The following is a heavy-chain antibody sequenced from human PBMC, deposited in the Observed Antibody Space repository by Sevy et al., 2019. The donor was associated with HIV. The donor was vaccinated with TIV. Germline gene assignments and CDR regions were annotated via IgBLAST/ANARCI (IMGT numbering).Heavy chain of an antibody. Sequence: ASVKVSCKASGYTFTSYDINWVRQATGQGLEWMGWMNSNSGNTGYAQTFQGRVTMTRNTSISTAYMELSSLRSEDTAVYYCARYYYDSSGYYDYNGMDVWGQGTTVTVSS. CDR2: MNSNSGNT. J-gene: IGHJ6*02. D-gene: IGHD3-22*01. CDR1: GYTFTSYD. CDR3: ARYYYDSSGYYDYNGMDV. V-gene: IGHV1-8*01.